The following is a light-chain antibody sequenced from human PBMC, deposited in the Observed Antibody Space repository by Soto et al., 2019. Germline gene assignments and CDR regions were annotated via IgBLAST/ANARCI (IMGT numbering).Light chain of an antibody. V-gene: IGLV1-40*01. Sequence: QSVLTQPASVSGAPGQRVTISCTGSSSNIGAGYDVHWYRQFPGTAPKLLIYSDTNRPSGVPDRFSGSKSGTSASLAIAGLQAEDEADYYCQSYDSTLSGSVVFGGGTKVTVL. CDR1: SSNIGAGYD. CDR2: SDT. CDR3: QSYDSTLSGSVV. J-gene: IGLJ2*01.